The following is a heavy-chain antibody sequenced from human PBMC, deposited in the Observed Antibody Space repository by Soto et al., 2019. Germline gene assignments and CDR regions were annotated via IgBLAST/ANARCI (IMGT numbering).Heavy chain of an antibody. J-gene: IGHJ4*02. CDR2: ISSSVSYT. CDR3: EKATGRVTTRFDS. D-gene: IGHD4-17*01. CDR1: GVNFSDHY. Sequence: TWASSGVNFSDHYMTWILQNPGKGLEWVSYISSSVSYTNYADSVKGRFTISRDNAKNSVYLQMNSLGAEDTAVYYCEKATGRVTTRFDSSGQRTLVTVS. V-gene: IGHV3-11*06.